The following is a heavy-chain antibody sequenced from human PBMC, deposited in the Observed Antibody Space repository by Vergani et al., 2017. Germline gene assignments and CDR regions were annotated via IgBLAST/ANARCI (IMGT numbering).Heavy chain of an antibody. J-gene: IGHJ3*02. CDR2: IYYSGST. Sequence: QLQLQESGPGLVKPSETLSLTCTVSGGSISSSSYYWGWIRQPPGKGLEWIGSIYYSGSTYYNPSLKSRVTISVDTSKNQFSLKLSSVTAADTAMYYCARPYYDFWSGYPSADAFDIWGQGTMVTVSS. CDR1: GGSISSSSYY. V-gene: IGHV4-39*01. D-gene: IGHD3-3*01. CDR3: ARPYYDFWSGYPSADAFDI.